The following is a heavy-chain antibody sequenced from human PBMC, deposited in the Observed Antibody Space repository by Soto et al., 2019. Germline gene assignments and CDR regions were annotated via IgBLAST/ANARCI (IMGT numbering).Heavy chain of an antibody. CDR1: GYTFTSYG. J-gene: IGHJ5*02. CDR2: ISAYNGNT. V-gene: IGHV1-18*01. Sequence: ASVKVSCKASGYTFTSYGISCVRQAPGQGLEWMGWISAYNGNTNYAQKLQGWVTMTRDTSISTAYMELSRLRSDDTAVYYCARGGYGDNNWFDPWGQGTLVTVSS. CDR3: ARGGYGDNNWFDP. D-gene: IGHD4-17*01.